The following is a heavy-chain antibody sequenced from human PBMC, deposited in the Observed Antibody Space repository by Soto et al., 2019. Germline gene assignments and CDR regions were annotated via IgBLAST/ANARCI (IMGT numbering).Heavy chain of an antibody. V-gene: IGHV1-18*01. CDR1: GYTFTSYG. D-gene: IGHD2-2*01. J-gene: IGHJ6*02. Sequence: ASVKVSCKASGYTFTSYGISWVRQAPGQGLEWMGWISAYNGNTNYAQKLQGRVTMTTDTSTSTAYMELRSLRSDDTAVYYCARVTCSSTSCYLYYYYGMDVWGQGTTVTVSS. CDR3: ARVTCSSTSCYLYYYYGMDV. CDR2: ISAYNGNT.